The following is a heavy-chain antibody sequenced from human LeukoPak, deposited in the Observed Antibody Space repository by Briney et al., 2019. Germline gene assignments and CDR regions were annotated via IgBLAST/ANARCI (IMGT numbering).Heavy chain of an antibody. J-gene: IGHJ4*02. D-gene: IGHD2-15*01. Sequence: GGSLRLSCAASGFILSDYNMHWVRQAPGKGLEWVAVISYDGGNKYYADSVKGRFTISRDNSKNTLYLQMNSLRAEDTAVYYCARDQTGFCSGSSCLGSTLDYWGQGSLVTVSS. V-gene: IGHV3-30*04. CDR3: ARDQTGFCSGSSCLGSTLDY. CDR2: ISYDGGNK. CDR1: GFILSDYN.